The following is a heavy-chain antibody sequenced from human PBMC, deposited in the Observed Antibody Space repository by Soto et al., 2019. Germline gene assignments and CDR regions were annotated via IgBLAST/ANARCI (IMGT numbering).Heavy chain of an antibody. J-gene: IGHJ4*01. CDR2: ISAYNGNT. V-gene: IGHV1-18*01. CDR3: ARAHIMVVAGSTFDY. Sequence: VKVSCKASGYTFTSYGISWVRQAPGQGLEWMGWISAYNGNTNYAQKLQGRVTMTTDTSTSTAYMELRSLRSDDTAVYYCARAHIMVVAGSTFDYWGPGTLVTVSS. D-gene: IGHD2-21*02. CDR1: GYTFTSYG.